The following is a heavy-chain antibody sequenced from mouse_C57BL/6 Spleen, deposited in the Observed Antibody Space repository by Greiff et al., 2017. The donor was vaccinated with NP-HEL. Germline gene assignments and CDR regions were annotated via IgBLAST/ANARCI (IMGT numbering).Heavy chain of an antibody. J-gene: IGHJ4*01. D-gene: IGHD2-1*01. CDR1: GYSFTDYN. CDR2: INPNYGTT. V-gene: IGHV1-39*01. CDR3: ARSNGNYGDYAMDY. Sequence: VHEKQSGPELVKPGASVKISCKASGYSFTDYNMNWVKQSNGKSLEWIGVINPNYGTTSYNQKFKGKATLTVDQSSSTAYMQLNSLTSEDSAVYYCARSNGNYGDYAMDYWGQGTSVTVSS.